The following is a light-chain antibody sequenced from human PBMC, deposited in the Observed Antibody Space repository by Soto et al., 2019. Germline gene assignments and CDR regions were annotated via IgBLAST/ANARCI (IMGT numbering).Light chain of an antibody. CDR2: SAS. J-gene: IGKJ4*01. CDR3: QQASRFPVT. V-gene: IGKV1-12*01. CDR1: QPISSW. Sequence: IQMTQSPSSVSASVGDRVTITWRASQPISSWLAWYQQKPGQPPNLLIYSASTLRSGVPSRFSGSESGTLFTLTITNLQPEDFATYYWQQASRFPVTFGGGTKVEV.